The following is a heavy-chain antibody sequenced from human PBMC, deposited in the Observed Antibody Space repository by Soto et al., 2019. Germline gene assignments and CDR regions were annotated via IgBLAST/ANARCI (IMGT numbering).Heavy chain of an antibody. CDR2: IWYDGSNK. V-gene: IGHV3-33*01. J-gene: IGHJ6*03. Sequence: GGSLRLSCAASGFTFSSYGMHWVRQAPGKGLEWVAVIWYDGSNKYYADSVKGRFTISRDNSKNTLYLQMNSLRAEDTAVYYWARVRGYSSSSHYYYYMDVWGKGTTVTVSS. D-gene: IGHD6-6*01. CDR1: GFTFSSYG. CDR3: ARVRGYSSSSHYYYYMDV.